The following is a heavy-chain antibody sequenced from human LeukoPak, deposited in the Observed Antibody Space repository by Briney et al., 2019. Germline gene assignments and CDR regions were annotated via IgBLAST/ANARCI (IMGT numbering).Heavy chain of an antibody. Sequence: SQTLSLTCTVSGGPISSGGYYWSWIRQPPGKGLEWIGYIYHSGSTYYNPSLKSRVTISVDRSKNQFSLKLSSVTAADTAVYYCARDRCSSTSCYPGYYYYMDVWGKGTTVTVSS. CDR3: ARDRCSSTSCYPGYYYYMDV. CDR1: GGPISSGGYY. CDR2: IYHSGST. V-gene: IGHV4-30-2*01. D-gene: IGHD2-2*01. J-gene: IGHJ6*03.